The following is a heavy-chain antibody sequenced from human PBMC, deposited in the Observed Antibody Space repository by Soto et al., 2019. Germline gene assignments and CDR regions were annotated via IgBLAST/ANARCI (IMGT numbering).Heavy chain of an antibody. CDR3: TRAWCSGGSCYSSAFDI. V-gene: IGHV3-49*04. J-gene: IGHJ3*02. CDR1: GFTIGDYA. D-gene: IGHD2-15*01. Sequence: GGSLRLSCTASGFTIGDYAMSWVRQAPGKGLEWVGFIRSKAYGGTTEYAASVKGRFTISRDDSKSIGYLQMNSLKTEDTAVYYCTRAWCSGGSCYSSAFDIWGQGTMVTVSS. CDR2: IRSKAYGGTT.